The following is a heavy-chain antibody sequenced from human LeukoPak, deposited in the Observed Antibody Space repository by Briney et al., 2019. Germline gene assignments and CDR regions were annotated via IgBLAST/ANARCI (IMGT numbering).Heavy chain of an antibody. D-gene: IGHD4-17*01. CDR1: GGSFSGYY. CDR3: ARHMTTVTFNWFDP. CDR2: INHSGST. J-gene: IGHJ5*02. V-gene: IGHV4-34*01. Sequence: PSETLSLTCAVYGGSFSGYYWSWIRQPPGKGLEWIGEINHSGSTNYNPSLKSRVTISVDTSKNQFSPKLSSVTAADTAVYYCARHMTTVTFNWFDPWGQGTLVTVSS.